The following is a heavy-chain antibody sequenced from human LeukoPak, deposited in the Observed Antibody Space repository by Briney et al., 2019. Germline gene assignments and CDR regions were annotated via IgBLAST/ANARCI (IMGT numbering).Heavy chain of an antibody. D-gene: IGHD1-26*01. Sequence: PFETLSLTSAVSGVSINSSQYYWGWIRQPPGKGLEWIGTMYYSGSTYYNPSLKSRVTISVDTSKNQFFLNLSSVTAADTAVYYCARQREQYVDFWGQGSLVTVSS. J-gene: IGHJ4*02. CDR2: MYYSGST. CDR1: GVSINSSQYY. V-gene: IGHV4-39*01. CDR3: ARQREQYVDF.